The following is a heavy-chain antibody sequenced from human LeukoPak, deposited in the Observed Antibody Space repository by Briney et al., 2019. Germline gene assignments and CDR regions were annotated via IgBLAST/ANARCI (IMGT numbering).Heavy chain of an antibody. J-gene: IGHJ6*02. D-gene: IGHD3-10*01. Sequence: SETLSLTCTVSGGSISSYYWSWIRQPPGKGLEWIGYIYYSGSTNYNPSLKSRVTISVDASKNQFSLKLSSVTAADTAVYYCARWPMVRGVINYYYYGMDVWGQGTTVTVSS. CDR1: GGSISSYY. CDR2: IYYSGST. CDR3: ARWPMVRGVINYYYYGMDV. V-gene: IGHV4-59*01.